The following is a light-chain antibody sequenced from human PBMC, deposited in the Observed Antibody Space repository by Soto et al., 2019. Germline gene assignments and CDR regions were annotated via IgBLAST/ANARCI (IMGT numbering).Light chain of an antibody. CDR2: EVS. CDR1: SGDVGGYDY. CDR3: SSYTDTTVI. J-gene: IGLJ2*01. Sequence: QSALTQPASVSGSPGQSITISCTGTSGDVGGYDYVSWYQQYPGKVPKLLIYEVSYRPSGVSNRFSGSKSDNTASLTITGLQAEDEADYYCSSYTDTTVIFGGGTKVTVL. V-gene: IGLV2-14*03.